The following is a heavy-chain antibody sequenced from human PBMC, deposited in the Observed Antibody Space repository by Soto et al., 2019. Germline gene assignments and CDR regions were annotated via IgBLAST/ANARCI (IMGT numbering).Heavy chain of an antibody. CDR1: GGSISSYY. J-gene: IGHJ6*02. D-gene: IGHD6-13*01. Sequence: PSETLSLTCTVSGGSISSYYWSWIRQPPGKGLEWIGYIYYSGSTNYNPSLKSRVTISVDTSKNQFSLKLSSVTAADTAVYYCARASNGAAAGKPTLSSYGMDVWGQGTRVTVSS. CDR2: IYYSGST. V-gene: IGHV4-59*01. CDR3: ARASNGAAAGKPTLSSYGMDV.